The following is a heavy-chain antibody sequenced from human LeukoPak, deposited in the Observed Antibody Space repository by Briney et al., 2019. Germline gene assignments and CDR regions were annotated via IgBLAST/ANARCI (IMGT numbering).Heavy chain of an antibody. Sequence: GGSLRLSCAAPGFSFSSNWMGWDRQAPGKGLEWVAHIKRDGSQKYYLDSVKGRFTISRDNAKNSLYLQMNSLRVEDTAVYYCARLGLEVGGPNWFDPWGQGTLVTVSS. J-gene: IGHJ5*02. V-gene: IGHV3-7*01. D-gene: IGHD1-1*01. CDR1: GFSFSSNW. CDR3: ARLGLEVGGPNWFDP. CDR2: IKRDGSQK.